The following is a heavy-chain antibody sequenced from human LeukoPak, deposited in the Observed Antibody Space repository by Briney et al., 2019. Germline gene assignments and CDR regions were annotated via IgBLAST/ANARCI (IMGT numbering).Heavy chain of an antibody. CDR1: GGSISSTNW. CDR3: AVKFAAGKANWFDP. V-gene: IGHV4-4*02. Sequence: SETLSLTCGVSGGSISSTNWRSWVRQAPGKGLEWIGEIYHRGSTNYNPSLKSRVTILVDKSRNHFSLNVGSVTAADTAVYYCAVKFAAGKANWFDPWGQGILVTVSS. J-gene: IGHJ5*02. D-gene: IGHD6-13*01. CDR2: IYHRGST.